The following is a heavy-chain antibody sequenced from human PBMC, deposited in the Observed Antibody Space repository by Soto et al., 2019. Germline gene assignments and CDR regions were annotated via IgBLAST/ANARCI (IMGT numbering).Heavy chain of an antibody. Sequence: SGTLSLTFTVSGAFITSNSYYWGWIRQSPGKGLEWIGNIYFSGTTYYNPSLESRVTISVDTSKRQFSLRLSSVTAADTAVYYCARRARGANFDFWGQGTLVTVS. CDR3: ARRARGANFDF. D-gene: IGHD3-16*01. J-gene: IGHJ4*02. CDR1: GAFITSNSYY. CDR2: IYFSGTT. V-gene: IGHV4-39*01.